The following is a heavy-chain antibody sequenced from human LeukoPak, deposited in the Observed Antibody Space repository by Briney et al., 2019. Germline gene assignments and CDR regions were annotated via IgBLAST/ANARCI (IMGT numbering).Heavy chain of an antibody. D-gene: IGHD5-12*01. CDR3: AKVGGYGDYLDY. CDR1: GFTFSDYY. J-gene: IGHJ4*02. CDR2: ISGSSSYI. V-gene: IGHV3-11*01. Sequence: GGSPRLSCAASGFTFSDYYMSWIRQAPGKGLEWVSSISGSSSYISYADSVKGRFTISRDNANNLLYLQMNSLRAEDTAVYYCAKVGGYGDYLDYWGQGTLVTVSS.